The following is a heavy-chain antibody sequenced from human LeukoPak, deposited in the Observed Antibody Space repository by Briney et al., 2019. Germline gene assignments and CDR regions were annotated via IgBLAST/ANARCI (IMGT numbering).Heavy chain of an antibody. CDR1: GGSISSGDYC. V-gene: IGHV4-30-4*08. J-gene: IGHJ4*02. D-gene: IGHD7-27*01. Sequence: SETLSLTCTVSGGSISSGDYCWSWIRQPPGKGLEWIGYIYYSGSTYHNPSLKSRVTISVDTSKNQFSLKLSSVTAADTAVYHCASAPELGGYYFDYWGQGTLVTVSS. CDR3: ASAPELGGYYFDY. CDR2: IYYSGST.